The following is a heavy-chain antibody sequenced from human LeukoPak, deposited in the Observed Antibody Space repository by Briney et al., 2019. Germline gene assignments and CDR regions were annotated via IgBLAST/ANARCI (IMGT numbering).Heavy chain of an antibody. CDR2: ISKDGSNK. V-gene: IGHV3-30*18. CDR3: AKSVVETATLDAFDI. Sequence: GGSLRLSCAASGFTFSSYGMHWVRQAPGKGLEWVAVISKDGSNKYYADSVKGRFTVYRDNSKNTLYLQMNSLRPEDTAVYYCAKSVVETATLDAFDIWGQGTGVTVSS. D-gene: IGHD2-21*02. J-gene: IGHJ3*02. CDR1: GFTFSSYG.